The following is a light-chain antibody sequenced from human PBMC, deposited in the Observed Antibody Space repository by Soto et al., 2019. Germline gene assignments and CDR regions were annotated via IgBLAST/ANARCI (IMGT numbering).Light chain of an antibody. CDR1: QSIVTY. Sequence: DIQRTHSPSCLSASVYYRVTITCRGSQSIVTYLNWYLQKPGKAPKLLIYAASNLQSGVPSRFSGSGSGTDFTLTISSLQPEDFATYFCQQANSFPPITFGQGTRLEIK. V-gene: IGKV1-39*01. CDR3: QQANSFPPIT. CDR2: AAS. J-gene: IGKJ5*01.